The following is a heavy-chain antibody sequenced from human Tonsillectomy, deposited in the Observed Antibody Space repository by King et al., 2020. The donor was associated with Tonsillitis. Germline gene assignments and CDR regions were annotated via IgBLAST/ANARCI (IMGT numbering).Heavy chain of an antibody. CDR3: ARGWIGNWFDP. J-gene: IGHJ5*02. CDR2: ISSSSSTI. Sequence: VQLQESGGGLVQPGGSLRLSCAASGFTFSNYNMIWVRQAPGKGLEWVSYISSSSSTIYYADSVKGRFTISRDNAKNSLYLQMNSLRAEDTAVYYCARGWIGNWFDPWGQGTLVTVSS. V-gene: IGHV3-48*04. CDR1: GFTFSNYN. D-gene: IGHD5-12*01.